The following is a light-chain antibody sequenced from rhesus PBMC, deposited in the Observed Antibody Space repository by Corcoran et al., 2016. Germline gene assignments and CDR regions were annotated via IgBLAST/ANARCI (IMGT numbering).Light chain of an antibody. CDR2: SAY. J-gene: IGKJ4*01. CDR3: QQYNDLLALT. V-gene: IGKV3-40*03. CDR1: ESVGSY. Sequence: EIVMTQSPATLSLSPGETATLSCRASESVGSYLAWYPQKPGQAPKLLVHSAYFRATGIPDRFRGSGSRTEFTLTISSLEPEDVGVYHCQQYNDLLALTFGGGTKVEIK.